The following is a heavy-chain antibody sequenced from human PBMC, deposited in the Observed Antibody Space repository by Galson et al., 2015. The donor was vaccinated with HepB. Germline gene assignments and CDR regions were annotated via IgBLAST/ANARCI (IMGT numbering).Heavy chain of an antibody. CDR1: GYSFTSYW. J-gene: IGHJ3*02. D-gene: IGHD3-22*01. V-gene: IGHV5-10-1*01. CDR3: ASSARITMIVVGDAFDI. CDR2: IDPSDSYT. Sequence: QSGAEVKKPGESLRISCKGSGYSFTSYWISWVRQMPGKGLEWMGRIDPSDSYTNYSPSFQGHVTISADKSISTAYLQWSSLKASDTAMYYCASSARITMIVVGDAFDIWGQGTMVTVSS.